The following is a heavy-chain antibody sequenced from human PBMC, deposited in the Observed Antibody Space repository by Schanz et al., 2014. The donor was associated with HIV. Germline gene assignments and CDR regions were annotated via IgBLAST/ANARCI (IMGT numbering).Heavy chain of an antibody. V-gene: IGHV3-30*18. Sequence: QVQLVESGGGVVQPGRSLRLSCAASGFTFSSYGMYWVRQAPGKGLEWVAVISHDGSKKYYADSVRGRITISRDNSKNTLYLQMNSLRADDTAVYYCAKGWRGYSISSLVDYWGQGPLVTVSP. D-gene: IGHD6-6*01. CDR1: GFTFSSYG. CDR3: AKGWRGYSISSLVDY. CDR2: ISHDGSKK. J-gene: IGHJ4*02.